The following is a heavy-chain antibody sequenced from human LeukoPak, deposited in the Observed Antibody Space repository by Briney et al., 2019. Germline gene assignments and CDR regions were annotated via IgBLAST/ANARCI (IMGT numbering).Heavy chain of an antibody. D-gene: IGHD6-19*01. Sequence: SETLSLTCTVSGGSMSTYYWSWIRQPPGKGLEWIGYIYYSGSTNYNPSLKSRVTISVDTSKNQFSLKLSSVTAADTAVYYCARRRNSSGWYSFDYWGQGTLVTVSS. CDR1: GGSMSTYY. V-gene: IGHV4-59*08. CDR2: IYYSGST. J-gene: IGHJ4*02. CDR3: ARRRNSSGWYSFDY.